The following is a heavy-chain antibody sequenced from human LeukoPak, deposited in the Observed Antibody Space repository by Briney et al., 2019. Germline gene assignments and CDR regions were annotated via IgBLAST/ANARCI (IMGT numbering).Heavy chain of an antibody. CDR3: ARHNDYGDHAYFDY. V-gene: IGHV4-59*08. CDR1: GGSISSYY. J-gene: IGHJ4*02. CDR2: MSYRGST. D-gene: IGHD4-17*01. Sequence: SETLSLTCTVSGGSISSYYWSWIRQPPGKGLDWIGYMSYRGSTNHNPSLKSRLTISLDTSTNQFSLKLSSVTAADTAVYYCARHNDYGDHAYFDYWGQGTLVTVSS.